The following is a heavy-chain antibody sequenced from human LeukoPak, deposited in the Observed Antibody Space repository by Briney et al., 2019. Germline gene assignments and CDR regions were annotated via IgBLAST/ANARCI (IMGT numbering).Heavy chain of an antibody. CDR3: ARDTDGRGLVDV. Sequence: PGGSLRLSCAASGFMFSSYSMNWVRQAPGKGLEWVSSISTTSTYIYYADSVRGRFTISRDNAKNSLYLQMNSLRAEDTAVYYCARDTDGRGLVDVWGQGTTVTVSS. CDR2: ISTTSTYI. V-gene: IGHV3-21*04. CDR1: GFMFSSYS. J-gene: IGHJ6*02. D-gene: IGHD2-8*02.